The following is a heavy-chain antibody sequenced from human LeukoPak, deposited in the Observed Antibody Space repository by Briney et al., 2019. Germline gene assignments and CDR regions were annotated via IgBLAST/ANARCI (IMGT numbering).Heavy chain of an antibody. CDR1: GFTFSDYY. D-gene: IGHD3-10*01. CDR2: IWDDGSNK. J-gene: IGHJ3*02. CDR3: ARDANFGYDAFDI. V-gene: IGHV3-33*08. Sequence: GGSLRLSCAASGFTFSDYYMHWVRQAPGKGLEWVAVIWDDGSNKYYPDPVRGRITISRDNSKNTLYLQVNSLRAEDTAVYYCARDANFGYDAFDIWGQGTMVTVSS.